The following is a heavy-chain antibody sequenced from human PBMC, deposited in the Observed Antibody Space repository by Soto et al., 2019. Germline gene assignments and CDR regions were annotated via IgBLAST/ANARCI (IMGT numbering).Heavy chain of an antibody. CDR2: IYSDGTT. V-gene: IGHV3-53*01. CDR1: GFTVSSNY. J-gene: IGHJ4*02. Sequence: GGGLIQPGGSLRLSCAASGFTVSSNYMNWVRQAPGKGLEWVSIIYSDGTTSYADSVKGRFTISRDNFKNTLHLQMNSLRAEYTAVYYCAILSNWGQGTLVTVSS. CDR3: AILSN. D-gene: IGHD6-6*01.